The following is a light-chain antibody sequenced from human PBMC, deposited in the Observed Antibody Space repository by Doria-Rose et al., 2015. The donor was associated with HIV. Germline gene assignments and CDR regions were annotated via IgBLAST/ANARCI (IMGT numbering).Light chain of an antibody. CDR3: QQSFSTPRT. V-gene: IGKV1-39*01. CDR1: QNINRF. CDR2: AAS. J-gene: IGKJ1*01. Sequence: DIRLTQSPSSLSASVGDRVTITCRASQNINRFLNWYQQKPGKVPEVLIYAASSLQSGVPSRFSGSGSGTDFTLTISSLQPEDFATYYCQQSFSTPRTFGQGTKVEIK.